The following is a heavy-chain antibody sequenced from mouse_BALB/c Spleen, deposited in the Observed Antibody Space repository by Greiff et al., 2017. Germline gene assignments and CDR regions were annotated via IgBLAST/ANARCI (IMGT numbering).Heavy chain of an antibody. CDR2: IWAGGST. J-gene: IGHJ3*01. Sequence: QVQLQQSGPGLVAPSQSLSITCTVSGFSLTSYGVHWVRQPPGKGLEWLGVIWAGGSTNYNSALMSRLSISKDNSKSQVFLKMNSLQTDDTAMYYCAREGIDYGSRGAYWGQGTLVTVSA. V-gene: IGHV2-9*02. CDR3: AREGIDYGSRGAY. D-gene: IGHD1-1*01. CDR1: GFSLTSYG.